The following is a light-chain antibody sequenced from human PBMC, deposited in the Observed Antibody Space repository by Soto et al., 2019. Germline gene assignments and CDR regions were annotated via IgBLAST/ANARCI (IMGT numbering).Light chain of an antibody. CDR1: QSVSSY. V-gene: IGKV3-11*01. J-gene: IGKJ2*01. CDR3: QQRSNWPPT. Sequence: EIVLTQSPATLSLSPGERATLSCRASQSVSSYLAWYQQKPGQAPRLLIYDASNRATGIPARCSGSASGTDFTLTISSLEPEDFAVYYCQQRSNWPPTYGQGTKLEIK. CDR2: DAS.